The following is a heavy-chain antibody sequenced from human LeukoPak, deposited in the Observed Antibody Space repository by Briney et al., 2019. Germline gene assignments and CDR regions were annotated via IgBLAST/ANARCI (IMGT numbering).Heavy chain of an antibody. J-gene: IGHJ4*02. CDR2: IYYSGST. CDR3: ARSPHYYFDY. Sequence: SETLSLTCTVSGGSISSGGYYWSWIRQHPGKGLEWIGYIYYSGSTYYNPSLKSRVTISVDTSKNQFSLKLSSVTAANTAVYYCARSPHYYFDYWGQGTLVTVSS. CDR1: GGSISSGGYY. V-gene: IGHV4-31*03.